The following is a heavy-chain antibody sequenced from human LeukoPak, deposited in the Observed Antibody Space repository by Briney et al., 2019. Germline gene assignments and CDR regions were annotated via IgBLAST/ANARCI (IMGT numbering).Heavy chain of an antibody. CDR3: AKAGLVRGGALDS. Sequence: GGSLRLSCAASGFTFSTYAMTWVRQAPGKGLEWVSSITGTGDGTSAADSVKGRFTISRDSSKHTLYLQMNSLRVEDTAVYYCAKAGLVRGGALDSWGQGTLVTVSS. D-gene: IGHD4/OR15-4a*01. V-gene: IGHV3-23*01. CDR2: ITGTGDGT. J-gene: IGHJ4*02. CDR1: GFTFSTYA.